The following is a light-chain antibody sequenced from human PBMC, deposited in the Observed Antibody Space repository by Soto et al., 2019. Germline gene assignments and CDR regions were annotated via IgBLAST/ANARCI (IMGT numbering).Light chain of an antibody. J-gene: IGKJ4*01. Sequence: EIVLTQSPGTLSLSPGERATLSCRASQSVSSSYLAWYQQKPGQAPRLLIYGASSRATGIPDRFSGSGSGTEVTLTISRLEPEDVAVYYCQQYGSSPLTFGGGTKVEIK. CDR2: GAS. V-gene: IGKV3-20*01. CDR1: QSVSSSY. CDR3: QQYGSSPLT.